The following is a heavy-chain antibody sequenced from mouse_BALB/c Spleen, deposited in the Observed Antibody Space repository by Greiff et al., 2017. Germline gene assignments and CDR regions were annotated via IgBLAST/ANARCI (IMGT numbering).Heavy chain of an antibody. CDR3: ARDGNYAMDY. J-gene: IGHJ4*01. Sequence: QVQLQQPGAELVRPGASVKLSCKASGYSFTSYWMNWVQQRPGQGLEWIGMINPSDSETRLNQKFKDKATLTVDKSSSTAYMQLSSPTSEDSAVYYSARDGNYAMDYWGQGTSVTVSS. V-gene: IGHV1-61*01. CDR2: INPSDSET. D-gene: IGHD2-1*01. CDR1: GYSFTSYW.